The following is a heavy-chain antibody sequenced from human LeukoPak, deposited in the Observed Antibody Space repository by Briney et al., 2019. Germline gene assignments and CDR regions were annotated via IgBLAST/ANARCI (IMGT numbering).Heavy chain of an antibody. D-gene: IGHD3-22*01. CDR3: VRDWGYDSSGYWQKYFDT. J-gene: IGHJ4*02. CDR2: IKRDGSAK. Sequence: GGSQRLSCAASGFQFSNYWMTWVRQAPGKGLEWVANIKRDGSAKYYVDSVKGRFTISRDNAKNTLYLQMNSLRAEDTAVYYCVRDWGYDSSGYWQKYFDTWGQGTLVTVSS. V-gene: IGHV3-7*01. CDR1: GFQFSNYW.